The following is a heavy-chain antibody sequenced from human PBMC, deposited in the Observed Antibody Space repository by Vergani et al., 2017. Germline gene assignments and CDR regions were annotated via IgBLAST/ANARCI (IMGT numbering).Heavy chain of an antibody. CDR1: GYTFTSYG. CDR2: ISAYNGTT. CDR3: ARDTGRHRIAAAGPPVY. V-gene: IGHV1-18*01. D-gene: IGHD6-13*01. J-gene: IGHJ4*02. Sequence: QVQLVQSGAEVKKPGASVKVSCKASGYTFTSYGISWLRQAPGQGLEWMGWISAYNGTTNYAQKLQGRVTMTTDTSTSTAYMELRSLRSDDTAVYYCARDTGRHRIAAAGPPVYWGQGTLVTVSS.